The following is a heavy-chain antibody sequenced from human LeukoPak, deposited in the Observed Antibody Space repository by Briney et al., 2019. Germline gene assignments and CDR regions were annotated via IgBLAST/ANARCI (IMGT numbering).Heavy chain of an antibody. CDR2: INHSGST. J-gene: IGHJ6*03. CDR1: GGSFSGYY. D-gene: IGHD3-10*01. V-gene: IGHV4-34*01. CDR3: ARGKYGSGPSYYMDV. Sequence: PSETLSLTCAVYGGSFSGYYWSWIRQPPGEGVEWRGEINHSGSTNYNPSLKSRVTISVDTSKNQFSLKLSSVTAADTAVYYCARGKYGSGPSYYMDVWGKGTTVTVSS.